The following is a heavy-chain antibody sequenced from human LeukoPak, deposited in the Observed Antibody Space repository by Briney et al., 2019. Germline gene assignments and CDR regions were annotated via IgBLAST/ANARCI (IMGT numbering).Heavy chain of an antibody. Sequence: GGPLRLSCAASGFTFSSYSMNWVRQAPGKGLEWVSYISSSSSTIYYADSVKGRFTISRDNAKNSLYLQMNSLRDEDTAVYYCARTAYDYVWGSYRYGRFDYWGQGTLVTVSS. CDR3: ARTAYDYVWGSYRYGRFDY. D-gene: IGHD3-16*02. CDR2: ISSSSSTI. V-gene: IGHV3-48*02. J-gene: IGHJ4*02. CDR1: GFTFSSYS.